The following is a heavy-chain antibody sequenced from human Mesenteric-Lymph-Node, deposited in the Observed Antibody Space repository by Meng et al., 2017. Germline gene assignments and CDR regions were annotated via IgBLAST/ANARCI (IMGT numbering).Heavy chain of an antibody. D-gene: IGHD5-12*01. J-gene: IGHJ6*02. CDR2: MNPNSGNT. CDR1: GYTFTSYD. Sequence: ASVKVSCKASGYTFTSYDINWVRQATGQGLEWMGWMNPNSGNTGYAQKFQGRVTMTRNTSISTADMELSSLRSEDTAVYYCARDFGYSGYDWIRDYYYGMDVWGQGTTVTVSS. CDR3: ARDFGYSGYDWIRDYYYGMDV. V-gene: IGHV1-8*01.